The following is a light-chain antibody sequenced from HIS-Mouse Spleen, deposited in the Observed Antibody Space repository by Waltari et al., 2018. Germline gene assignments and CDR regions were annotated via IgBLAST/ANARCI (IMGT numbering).Light chain of an antibody. J-gene: IGLJ2*01. Sequence: QSALTQPASVSGSPGQSITLSCTGPSSDVGSYHLVSCYQQHPGKAPKLMIYEGSKRPSGVSNRFSGSKSGNTASLTISGLQAEDEADYYCCSYAGSSTFVVVFGGGTKLTVL. CDR1: SSDVGSYHL. V-gene: IGLV2-23*03. CDR2: EGS. CDR3: CSYAGSSTFVVV.